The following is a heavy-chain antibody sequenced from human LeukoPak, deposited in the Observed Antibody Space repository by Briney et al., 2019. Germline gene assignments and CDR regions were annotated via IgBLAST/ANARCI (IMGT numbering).Heavy chain of an antibody. D-gene: IGHD2-2*01. CDR3: ARDRGYCSSTSCPAEDDY. CDR2: INPNSGGT. V-gene: IGHV1-2*02. CDR1: GYTLTGYY. Sequence: ASVTVSCKASGYTLTGYYMHWVRQAPGQGLEWMGWINPNSGGTNYAQKFQGRVTMTRDTSISTAYMELSRLRSDDTAVYYCARDRGYCSSTSCPAEDDYWGQGTLVTVSS. J-gene: IGHJ4*02.